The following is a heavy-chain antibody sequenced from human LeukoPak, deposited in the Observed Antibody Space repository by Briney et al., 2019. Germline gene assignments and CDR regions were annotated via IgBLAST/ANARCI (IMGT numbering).Heavy chain of an antibody. V-gene: IGHV1-46*01. CDR2: FNPRGGST. CDR3: AKDIDGGGYLTPFDY. D-gene: IGHD3-22*01. Sequence: GASVKVSCKPSGYIFSRYNIHWVRQAPGQGLEWMGTFNPRGGSTSYAQKFQGRVTLTGDTSTSTVYMEVSSLRPEDTAVYYCAKDIDGGGYLTPFDYWGQGTLVTVPS. J-gene: IGHJ4*02. CDR1: GYIFSRYN.